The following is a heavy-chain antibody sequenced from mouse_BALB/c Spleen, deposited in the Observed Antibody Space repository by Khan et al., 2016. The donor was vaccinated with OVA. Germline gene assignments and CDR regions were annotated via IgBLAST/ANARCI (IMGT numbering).Heavy chain of an antibody. V-gene: IGHV2-6-1*01. D-gene: IGHD2-1*01. CDR1: GFSLTSYG. CDR3: ARHGYYGNYGPYFDV. CDR2: IWSDGHT. J-gene: IGHJ1*01. Sequence: QMQLEESGPGLVAPSQSLSITCTISGFSLTSYGVHLVRQPPGKGLEWLVVIWSDGHTTYNSALKSRLSISKDNSKSQVFLKMNSLQTDDTAMYYCARHGYYGNYGPYFDVWGAGTTVTVSS.